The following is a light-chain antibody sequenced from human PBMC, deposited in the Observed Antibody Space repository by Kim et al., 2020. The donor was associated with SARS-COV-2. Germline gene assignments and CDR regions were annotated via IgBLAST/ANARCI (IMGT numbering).Light chain of an antibody. CDR3: ETWDNNTWV. J-gene: IGLJ3*02. V-gene: IGLV4-60*03. CDR2: LEGSGSY. Sequence: SSVKLTCTLSSGHSRNIIAGHQQESGKAPRHLMKLEGSGSYNKGSGVPDRFSGSNSGADRCLTISNLQSEDEVDYYCETWDNNTWVFGGGTKVTVL. CDR1: SGHSRNI.